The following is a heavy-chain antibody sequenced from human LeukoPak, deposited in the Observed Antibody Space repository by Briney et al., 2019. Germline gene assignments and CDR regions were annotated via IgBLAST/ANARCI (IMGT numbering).Heavy chain of an antibody. CDR2: ISWNSGSI. Sequence: GGSLRLSCAASGFTFDDYAMHWVRQAPGKGLEWVSGISWNSGSIGYADSVKGRFTISRDNAKNSLYLQMNSLRAEDTALYYCAKDIRYDSSGSYFDYWGQGALVTVSS. V-gene: IGHV3-9*01. J-gene: IGHJ4*02. CDR1: GFTFDDYA. D-gene: IGHD3-22*01. CDR3: AKDIRYDSSGSYFDY.